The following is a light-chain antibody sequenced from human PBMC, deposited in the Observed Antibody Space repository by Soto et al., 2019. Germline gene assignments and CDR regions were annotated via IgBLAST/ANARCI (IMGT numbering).Light chain of an antibody. J-gene: IGKJ1*01. V-gene: IGKV3-15*01. CDR2: SAS. CDR1: QNVISN. CDR3: QQYYEWPRGT. Sequence: EIVMTQSPGTLSVSPGERATLSCRASQNVISNLAWYQQRPGQAPRLLIYSASTRATGIPARFSGSGSGTEFTLTISSRQSGDAAVYYCQQYYEWPRGTFGQGTKVDIK.